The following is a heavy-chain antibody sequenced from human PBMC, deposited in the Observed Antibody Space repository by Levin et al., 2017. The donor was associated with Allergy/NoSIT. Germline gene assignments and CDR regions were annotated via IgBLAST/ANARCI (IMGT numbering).Heavy chain of an antibody. J-gene: IGHJ4*02. Sequence: PGGSLRLSCAASGFSFSDYSMNWVRQAPGKGLEWVSCISSSNKYIYYADSLKGRFTISRDNAKNSLYLQMNSLTAEDTAVYYCARDPYCSGGSCYFDHWGQGTLVTVSS. CDR3: ARDPYCSGGSCYFDH. V-gene: IGHV3-21*01. D-gene: IGHD2-15*01. CDR1: GFSFSDYS. CDR2: ISSSNKYI.